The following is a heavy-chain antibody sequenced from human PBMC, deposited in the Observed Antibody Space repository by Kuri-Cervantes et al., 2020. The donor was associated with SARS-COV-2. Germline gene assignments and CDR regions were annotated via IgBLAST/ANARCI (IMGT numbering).Heavy chain of an antibody. J-gene: IGHJ6*03. CDR3: ARLRRHNDGWFATGYYIDV. V-gene: IGHV4-34*01. CDR2: INYSGTT. D-gene: IGHD6-19*01. Sequence: ESLKISCGVYGGSFSNFLWDWVRQSPGKGLEWIGEINYSGTTNYNPSLKSRVTISVDPSKNLFSLNLTSVTAADTAMYYCARLRRHNDGWFATGYYIDVWGKGTTVTVSS. CDR1: GGSFSNFL.